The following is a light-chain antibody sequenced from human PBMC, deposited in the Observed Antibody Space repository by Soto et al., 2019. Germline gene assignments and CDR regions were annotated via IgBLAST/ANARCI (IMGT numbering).Light chain of an antibody. CDR2: SNN. CDR1: SSNIGSNT. Sequence: QSVLTQPPSASGTPGQRVTISSSGSSSNIGSNTVNWYQQLPGTAPKLLIYSNNQRPSGVPDRFSGSKSGTSASLAISGLHSEDEADYYCAAWDDSLNGYVFGTGTKVTVL. J-gene: IGLJ1*01. V-gene: IGLV1-44*01. CDR3: AAWDDSLNGYV.